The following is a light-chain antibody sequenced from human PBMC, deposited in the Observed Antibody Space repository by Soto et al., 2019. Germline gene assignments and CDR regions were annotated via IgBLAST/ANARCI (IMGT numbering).Light chain of an antibody. CDR1: QSVLYSSNSKNY. CDR2: WAS. Sequence: DIVMTQSPDSLAVSLGERATINCKSSQSVLYSSNSKNYLAWYQQKPGQPPKLLIYWASTRESGVPDRFSGSGSATDFTLTISSLQAEDVEVYYCQQYYGTPQTLGQGTKVDIK. J-gene: IGKJ1*01. V-gene: IGKV4-1*01. CDR3: QQYYGTPQT.